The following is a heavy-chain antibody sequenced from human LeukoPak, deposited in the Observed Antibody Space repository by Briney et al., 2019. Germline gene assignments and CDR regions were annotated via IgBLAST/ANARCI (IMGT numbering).Heavy chain of an antibody. CDR2: INPNSGGT. CDR1: GYTFTGHF. D-gene: IGHD6-13*01. J-gene: IGHJ4*02. CDR3: AKEASSSWSSLFDY. V-gene: IGHV1-2*02. Sequence: ASVKVSCKASGYTFTGHFMFWVRQAPGQGLEWMGWINPNSGGTNYAQKFQGRVTMTRDTSISTAYMELSRLRSDDTAVYYCAKEASSSWSSLFDYWGQGTLVTVSS.